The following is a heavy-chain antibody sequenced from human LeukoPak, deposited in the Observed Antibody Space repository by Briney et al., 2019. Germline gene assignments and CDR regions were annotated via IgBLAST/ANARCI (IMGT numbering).Heavy chain of an antibody. CDR3: ARETTVTTYYFDY. V-gene: IGHV4-30-4*01. D-gene: IGHD4-17*01. Sequence: SETLSLTCTVSGGSISSGDYYWSWIRQPPGKGLEWIGYIYYSGSAYYNPSLKSRVTISVDTSKNQFSLKLSSVTAADTAVYYCARETTVTTYYFDYWGQGTLVTASS. CDR1: GGSISSGDYY. J-gene: IGHJ4*02. CDR2: IYYSGSA.